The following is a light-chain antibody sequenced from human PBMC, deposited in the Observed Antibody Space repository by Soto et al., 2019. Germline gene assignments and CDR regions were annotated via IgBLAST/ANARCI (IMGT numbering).Light chain of an antibody. CDR2: GAS. CDR3: QQYSNWPPYT. J-gene: IGKJ2*01. V-gene: IGKV3-15*01. CDR1: QSVSSN. Sequence: EIVMTQSPATLSVSPGERATLSCRASQSVSSNLAWYQQKPGQAPRLLIYGASTRATGIPARFSGSRSGTAFTLTISSLQSEDFAVYYCQQYSNWPPYTSGQGTKLEIK.